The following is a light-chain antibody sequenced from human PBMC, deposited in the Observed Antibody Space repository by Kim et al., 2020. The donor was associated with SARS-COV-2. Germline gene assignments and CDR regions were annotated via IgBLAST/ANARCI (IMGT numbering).Light chain of an antibody. V-gene: IGKV3-20*01. Sequence: DIVLTQSPGTLSLSPGERATLSYRASQSVSGSYLAWYQQKPGQAPRVLIYGASTRATGIPDRFSGSGSGTDFTLTISRLEPEDFAVYCCQQYGNLPITFGQGTRLEIK. CDR1: QSVSGSY. CDR3: QQYGNLPIT. CDR2: GAS. J-gene: IGKJ5*01.